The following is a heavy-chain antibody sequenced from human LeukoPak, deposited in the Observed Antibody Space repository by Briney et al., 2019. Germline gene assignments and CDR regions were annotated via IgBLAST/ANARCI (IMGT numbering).Heavy chain of an antibody. CDR3: ARGHSGSYWLIDY. Sequence: GGSLRLSCAASGFIFRNHAIQCLRQSRGKGREWVAVISDDGCSKYCVDCVRGRFILSRNNSKNTLYLQINSLRAEETAVYFCARGHSGSYWLIDYWGQGTLVIVSS. CDR1: GFIFRNHA. CDR2: ISDDGCSK. D-gene: IGHD1-26*01. V-gene: IGHV3-30-3*01. J-gene: IGHJ4*02.